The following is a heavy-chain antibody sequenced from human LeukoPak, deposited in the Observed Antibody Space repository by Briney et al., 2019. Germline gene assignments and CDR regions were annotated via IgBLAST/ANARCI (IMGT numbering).Heavy chain of an antibody. V-gene: IGHV4-34*01. J-gene: IGHJ4*02. D-gene: IGHD3-22*01. CDR2: INHSGST. CDR1: GGSFSGYY. Sequence: SQTLSLTCAVYGGSFSGYYWSWIRQPPGKGLEWIGEINHSGSTNYNPSLKSRVTISVDTSKNQFSLKLSSVTAADTAVYYCEIYDSSGYSPLDYWGQGTLVTVSS. CDR3: EIYDSSGYSPLDY.